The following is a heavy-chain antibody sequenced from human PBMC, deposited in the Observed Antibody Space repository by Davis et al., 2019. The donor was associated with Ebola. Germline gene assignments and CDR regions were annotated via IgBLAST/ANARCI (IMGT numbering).Heavy chain of an antibody. D-gene: IGHD1-26*01. V-gene: IGHV3-11*04. CDR2: ISTSGSTK. CDR3: AKVRWSELPSGNIDY. CDR1: GLIISDYY. Sequence: GESLKISCAASGLIISDYYMSWIRQAPGKGLEWVSDISTSGSTKYNADFVKGRFTISRDNAKNSLYLQMNSLRAEDTAVYYCAKVRWSELPSGNIDYWGQGTLVTVSS. J-gene: IGHJ4*02.